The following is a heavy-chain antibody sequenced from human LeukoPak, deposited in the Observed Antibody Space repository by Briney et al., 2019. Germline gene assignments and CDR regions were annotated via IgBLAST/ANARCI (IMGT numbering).Heavy chain of an antibody. CDR1: GESFSGYY. D-gene: IGHD3-10*01. Sequence: SETLSLTCAVYGESFSGYYWSWIRQPPGKGLEWIGEINHSGSTNYNPSLKSRVTISVDTSKNQFSLKLSSVTAADTAVYYCARGSNYYGSGSYDYWGQGTLVTVSS. V-gene: IGHV4-34*01. CDR3: ARGSNYYGSGSYDY. J-gene: IGHJ4*02. CDR2: INHSGST.